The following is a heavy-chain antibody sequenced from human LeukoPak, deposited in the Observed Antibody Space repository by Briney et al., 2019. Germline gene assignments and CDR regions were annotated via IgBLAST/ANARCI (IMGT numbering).Heavy chain of an antibody. J-gene: IGHJ5*02. V-gene: IGHV4-34*01. CDR1: GGSFSGYY. CDR2: INHSGST. D-gene: IGHD6-19*01. Sequence: SETLSLTCAVYGGSFSGYYWSWIRQPPGKGLEWIGEINHSGSTNYNPSLKSRVTISVDTSKNQFSLKLSSVTAADTAVYYCARGVPSLVAGTNWFDPWGQGTLVTVSS. CDR3: ARGVPSLVAGTNWFDP.